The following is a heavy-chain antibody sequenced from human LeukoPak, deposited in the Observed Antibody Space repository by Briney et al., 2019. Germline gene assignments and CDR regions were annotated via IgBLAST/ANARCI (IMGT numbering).Heavy chain of an antibody. J-gene: IGHJ4*02. CDR2: ICGRGITT. CDR3: AKECDYGNTSHMPCY. V-gene: IGHV3-48*03. Sequence: PGGSLRLSCEASGFTFSGYEMNWVRQAPGKGLEWISYICGRGITTYYADSVKGRFTISRDNAKNLLYLQMNSLRAEDTAVYYCAKECDYGNTSHMPCYWGQGTLVTVSS. D-gene: IGHD4-17*01. CDR1: GFTFSGYE.